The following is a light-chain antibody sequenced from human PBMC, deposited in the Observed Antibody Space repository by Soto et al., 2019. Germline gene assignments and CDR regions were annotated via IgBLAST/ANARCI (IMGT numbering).Light chain of an antibody. Sequence: MALSPSTLSATLGDRVTITCRASEDINDWLAWYQQKPGNAPKFLIYDASTLQSGVPSRFSGSGSETEFTLTISRLQPDDFATYFCHSRAFGQGTRLE. V-gene: IGKV1-5*01. CDR1: EDINDW. J-gene: IGKJ5*01. CDR2: DAS. CDR3: HSRA.